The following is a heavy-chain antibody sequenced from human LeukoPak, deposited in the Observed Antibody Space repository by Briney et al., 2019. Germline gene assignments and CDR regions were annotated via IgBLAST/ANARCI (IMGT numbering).Heavy chain of an antibody. D-gene: IGHD6-6*01. J-gene: IGHJ5*02. CDR3: ARERTSVKSISPNWFDP. V-gene: IGHV4-59*12. CDR2: IYYSGST. CDR1: GGSISSYY. Sequence: SETLSLTCTVSGGSISSYYWGWIRQPPGKGLEWIGYIYYSGSTNYNPSLKSRVTISVDTSKNQFSLKLSSVTAADTAVYYCARERTSVKSISPNWFDPWGQGTLVTVSS.